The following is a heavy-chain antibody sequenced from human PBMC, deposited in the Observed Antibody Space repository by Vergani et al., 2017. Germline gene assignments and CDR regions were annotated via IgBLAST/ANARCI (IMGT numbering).Heavy chain of an antibody. Sequence: QVQLQESGPGLVKPSQTLSLTCTVSGGSISSGNYYWSWIRQPAGKGLEWIGRIYTSGSTNYNPSLKRRVTISVDTSKNQFSLKLSSVTAADTAVYYCARPWENDAVDIWGQGTMVTVSS. CDR2: IYTSGST. CDR3: ARPWENDAVDI. V-gene: IGHV4-61*02. CDR1: GGSISSGNYY. D-gene: IGHD1-26*01. J-gene: IGHJ3*02.